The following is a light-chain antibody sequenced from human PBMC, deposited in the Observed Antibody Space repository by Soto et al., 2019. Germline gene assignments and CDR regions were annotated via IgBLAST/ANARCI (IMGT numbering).Light chain of an antibody. CDR1: SSDVGGYNY. CDR2: DVS. J-gene: IGLJ1*01. V-gene: IGLV2-14*01. Sequence: QSALTQPASVSGSPGQSITISCTGTSSDVGGYNYVSWYQQHPGKAPKLMIYDVSNRPSGVSKRFSGSKSANTASLTISGLQAEAGADYYCSSYTGSRTCVFGTGTKVTVL. CDR3: SSYTGSRTCV.